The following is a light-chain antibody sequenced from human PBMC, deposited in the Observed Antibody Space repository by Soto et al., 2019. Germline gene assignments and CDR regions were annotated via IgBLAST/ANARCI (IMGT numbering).Light chain of an antibody. V-gene: IGLV2-8*01. CDR3: SSYAGSNNLVV. Sequence: QSALTQPPSASGSPGQSVTISCTGTSSDVGGYNYVSWFQQHPDKAPKLMIYGVTKRPSGVPDRFSGSKSGNTASLTVSGLQAEDEADYYCSSYAGSNNLVVFGGGTKLTVL. CDR2: GVT. CDR1: SSDVGGYNY. J-gene: IGLJ2*01.